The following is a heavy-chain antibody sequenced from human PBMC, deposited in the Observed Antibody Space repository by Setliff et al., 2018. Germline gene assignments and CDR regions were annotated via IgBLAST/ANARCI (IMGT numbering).Heavy chain of an antibody. CDR1: GYTFTSYG. CDR2: INTNTGNP. J-gene: IGHJ5*02. V-gene: IGHV7-4-1*02. D-gene: IGHD2-2*01. Sequence: ASVKVSCKASGYTFTSYGFSWVRQAPGQGLEWMGRINTNTGNPTYAQDFTGRFVFSLDTSVSTAYLQISSLKAEDTAVYYCARDLGYCSTTSCHGDWFDPWGQGTLVTVSS. CDR3: ARDLGYCSTTSCHGDWFDP.